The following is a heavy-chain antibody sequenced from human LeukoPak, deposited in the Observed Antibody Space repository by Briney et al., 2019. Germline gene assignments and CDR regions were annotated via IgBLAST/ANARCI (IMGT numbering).Heavy chain of an antibody. V-gene: IGHV4-61*02. Sequence: SETLSLTCTVPGGSISSGSYYWSWIRQPAGKGLEWIGRIYTSGSTNYNPSLKSRVTISVDTSKNQFSLKLSSVTAADTAVYYCARSNYYYYMDVWGKGTTVTISS. J-gene: IGHJ6*03. CDR1: GGSISSGSYY. CDR3: ARSNYYYYMDV. CDR2: IYTSGST.